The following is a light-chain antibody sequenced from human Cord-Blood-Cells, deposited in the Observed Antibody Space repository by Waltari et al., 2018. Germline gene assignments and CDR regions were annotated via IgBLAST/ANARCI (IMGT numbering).Light chain of an antibody. V-gene: IGKV1-8*01. CDR1: QGISSY. J-gene: IGKJ4*01. CDR3: QQYYSYPLT. Sequence: AIRMTQSPSAFPASTGDRVTITCRASQGISSYLAWYQQKPGKAPKLLIYAASTLQTGVPSRFSGSGSATDFTLTISCLQSEDFATYYCQQYYSYPLTFGGGTKVEIK. CDR2: AAS.